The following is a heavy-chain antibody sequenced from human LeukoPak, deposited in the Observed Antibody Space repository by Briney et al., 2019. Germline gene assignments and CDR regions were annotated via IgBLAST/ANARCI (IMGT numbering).Heavy chain of an antibody. CDR3: ARGWSSSGRSIIDY. D-gene: IGHD6-19*01. J-gene: IGHJ4*02. V-gene: IGHV4-34*01. CDR2: INHSGST. CDR1: GGSFSGYY. Sequence: RSSETLSLTCAVYGGSFSGYYWSWIRQPPGKGLEWIGEINHSGSTNYNPSLKSRVTISVDTSKNQFSLKLSSVTAADTAVYYCARGWSSSGRSIIDYWGQGTLVTVSS.